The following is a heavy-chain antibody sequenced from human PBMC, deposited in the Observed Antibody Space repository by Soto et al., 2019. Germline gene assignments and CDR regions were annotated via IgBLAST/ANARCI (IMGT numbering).Heavy chain of an antibody. D-gene: IGHD5-18*01. CDR1: GFTFGDYA. CDR3: TRDGYDFQTDTAMVTWYYYYGRDV. Sequence: GGSLRLSCTASGFTFGDYAMSWVRQAPGKGLEWVGFIRSKAYGGTTEYAASVKGRFTISRDDSKSIAYLQMNSLKTEDTAVYYCTRDGYDFQTDTAMVTWYYYYGRDVWGQGTTVTVS. J-gene: IGHJ6*02. CDR2: IRSKAYGGTT. V-gene: IGHV3-49*04.